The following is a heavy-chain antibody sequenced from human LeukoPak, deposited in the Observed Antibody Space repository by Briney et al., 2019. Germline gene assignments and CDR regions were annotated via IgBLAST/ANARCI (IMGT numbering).Heavy chain of an antibody. J-gene: IGHJ4*02. CDR1: GGSISSYY. CDR3: ARANYDFWSGYSAYFDY. CDR2: IYYSGST. D-gene: IGHD3-3*01. Sequence: PSETLSLTCTVSGGSISSYYWSWIRQPPGKGLEWIGYIYYSGSTNYNPSLKSRVTISVDTSKNQFSLKLGSVTAADTAVYYCARANYDFWSGYSAYFDYWGQGTLVTVSS. V-gene: IGHV4-59*01.